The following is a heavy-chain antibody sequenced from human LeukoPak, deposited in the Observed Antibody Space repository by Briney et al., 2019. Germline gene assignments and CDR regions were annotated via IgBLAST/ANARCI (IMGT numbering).Heavy chain of an antibody. CDR3: ARSKSYDSSGYYFDY. CDR1: GFIFSSYG. CDR2: IRWDGIIK. Sequence: PGGSLRLSCAASGFIFSSYGMHWVRQAPGKGLEWVAFIRWDGIIKYYADSVKGRFTISRDTSKNTLYLQMNSLRAEDTAVYYCARSKSYDSSGYYFDYWGQGTLVTVSS. D-gene: IGHD3-22*01. V-gene: IGHV3-30*02. J-gene: IGHJ4*02.